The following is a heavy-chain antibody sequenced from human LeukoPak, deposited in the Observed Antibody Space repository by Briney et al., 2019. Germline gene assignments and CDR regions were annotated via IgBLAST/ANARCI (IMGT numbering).Heavy chain of an antibody. D-gene: IGHD1-26*01. CDR1: GASISDYH. V-gene: IGHV4-4*07. CDR3: AKEVGASYYFDY. CDR2: LYTSGGS. Sequence: SETLSLTRTVSGASISDYHWSWIRQPAGGGLEWIGRLYTSGGSNYSPSLKGRVTMSVDTSKNQFSLRLTSLTAADTAVYYCAKEVGASYYFDYWGQGTLVSVSS. J-gene: IGHJ4*02.